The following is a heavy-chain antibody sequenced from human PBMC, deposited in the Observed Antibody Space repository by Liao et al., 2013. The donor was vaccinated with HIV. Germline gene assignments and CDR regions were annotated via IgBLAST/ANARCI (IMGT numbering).Heavy chain of an antibody. CDR2: VSHSGTT. CDR1: GGSINTYY. D-gene: IGHD3-10*01. CDR3: ARSLPGVRGVDDDYCYMDV. V-gene: IGHV4-59*13. J-gene: IGHJ6*03. Sequence: QVQLQESGSGLVKPSETLSLTCTVSGGSINTYYWSWIRQSPGKGLEWIGYVSHSGTTSYNPSLRSRVTISRDTSKNQFTLRLTSVTAADSAVYYCARSLPGVRGVDDDYCYMDVWGKGTSVTVSS.